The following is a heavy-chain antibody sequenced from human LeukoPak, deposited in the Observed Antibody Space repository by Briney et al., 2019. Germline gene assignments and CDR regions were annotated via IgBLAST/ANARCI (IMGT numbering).Heavy chain of an antibody. Sequence: GKSLRLSCAASGFALSAFGMHWVRQSPGKGLEWVANIKQDGSEKYYVDSVKGRFTISRDNAKNSLYLQMNSLRAEDTAVYYCASSLETYCSSTSCYRMYYYYYGMDVWGQGTTVTVSS. D-gene: IGHD2-2*02. CDR1: GFALSAFG. CDR2: IKQDGSEK. CDR3: ASSLETYCSSTSCYRMYYYYYGMDV. V-gene: IGHV3-7*01. J-gene: IGHJ6*02.